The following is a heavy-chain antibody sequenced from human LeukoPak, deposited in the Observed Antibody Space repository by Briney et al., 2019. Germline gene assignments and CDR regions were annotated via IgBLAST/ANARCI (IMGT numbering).Heavy chain of an antibody. Sequence: GRSLRLSCAASGFTFSTYGMHWVRQAPGKGLEWVAIIWYDGSDKYYADSVKGRFTISRDNSKNTLYLQMNSLRAEGTAVYYCAREGFVVAAAGHVGYFQHWGQGTLVTVSS. J-gene: IGHJ1*01. CDR3: AREGFVVAAAGHVGYFQH. D-gene: IGHD2-21*01. V-gene: IGHV3-33*01. CDR1: GFTFSTYG. CDR2: IWYDGSDK.